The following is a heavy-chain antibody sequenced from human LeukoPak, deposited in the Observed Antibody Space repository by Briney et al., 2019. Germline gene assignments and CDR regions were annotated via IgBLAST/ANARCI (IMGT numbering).Heavy chain of an antibody. D-gene: IGHD2-8*01. CDR2: IRGTSTDI. CDR3: VRDNTNYNNYHGMDV. J-gene: IGHJ6*02. V-gene: IGHV3-11*05. CDR1: GFTFSDYY. Sequence: GGSLRLSCVVSGFTFSDYYMSGVRQAPGKGLEGISYIRGTSTDIKIADSVKGRFTISRDNAQNTLYLQMNSLRAEDTAVYYCVRDNTNYNNYHGMDVWGQGTTVTVSS.